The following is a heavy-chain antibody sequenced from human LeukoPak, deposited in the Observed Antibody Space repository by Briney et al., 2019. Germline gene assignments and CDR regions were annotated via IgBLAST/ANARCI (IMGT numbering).Heavy chain of an antibody. V-gene: IGHV3-23*01. Sequence: PPGGSLRLSCAASGFTFSSYAMSWVRQAPGKGLEWVSAISGSGGSTYYADSVKGRFTISRDNSKNTLYLQMNSLRAEDTAVYYCAKGRVGGTYYFDYWGQGTLVTASS. CDR1: GFTFSSYA. CDR2: ISGSGGST. CDR3: AKGRVGGTYYFDY. J-gene: IGHJ4*02. D-gene: IGHD2-15*01.